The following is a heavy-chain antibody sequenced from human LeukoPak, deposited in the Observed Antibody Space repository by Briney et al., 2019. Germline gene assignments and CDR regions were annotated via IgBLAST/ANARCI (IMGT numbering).Heavy chain of an antibody. Sequence: GGSLRLSCAASGFTVSSNYMTWVRQAPGKGLEWVSVIYSGGSTDYADSVKGRLTISRDKSKNTVYIQMSSRRPEDTAVYYCARDRGNSQVDWWGEACLLTV. J-gene: IGHJ4*02. V-gene: IGHV3-53*01. CDR3: ARDRGNSQVDW. D-gene: IGHD3-10*01. CDR2: IYSGGST. CDR1: GFTVSSNY.